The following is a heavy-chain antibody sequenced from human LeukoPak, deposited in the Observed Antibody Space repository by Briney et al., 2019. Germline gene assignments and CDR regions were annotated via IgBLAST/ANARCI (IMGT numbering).Heavy chain of an antibody. CDR3: ARDVTVTSRGNWFDP. CDR1: GGTFSSYA. V-gene: IGHV1-69*13. Sequence: ASVKVSCKASGGTFSSYAISWVRQAPGQGLEWMGGIIPIFGTANYAQKFQGRVTITADESTSTAYMELSSLRSEDTAVYYCARDVTVTSRGNWFDPWGQGTLVTVSS. J-gene: IGHJ5*02. D-gene: IGHD4-11*01. CDR2: IIPIFGTA.